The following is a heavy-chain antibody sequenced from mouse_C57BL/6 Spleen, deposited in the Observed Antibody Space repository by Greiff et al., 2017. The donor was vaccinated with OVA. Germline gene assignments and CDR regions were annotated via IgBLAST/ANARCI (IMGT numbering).Heavy chain of an antibody. J-gene: IGHJ4*01. CDR1: GYTFTSYW. CDR3: ARGSNPYAMDY. Sequence: QVHVKQSGAELVKPGASVKLSCKASGYTFTSYWMHWVKQRPGQGLEWIGMIHPNSGSTNYNEKFKSKATLTVDKSSSTAYMQLSSLTSEDSAVYYCARGSNPYAMDYWGQGTSVTVSS. CDR2: IHPNSGST. V-gene: IGHV1-64*01. D-gene: IGHD2-5*01.